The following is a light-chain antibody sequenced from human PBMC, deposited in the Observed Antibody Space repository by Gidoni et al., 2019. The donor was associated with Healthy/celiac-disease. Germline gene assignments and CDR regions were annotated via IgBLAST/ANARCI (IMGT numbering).Light chain of an antibody. CDR3: QAWDSSSVV. J-gene: IGLJ2*01. V-gene: IGLV3-1*01. Sequence: SYELTQPPSVSVSPGQTASITCSGDKLGDNYACWYPQKPGQSPVLVIYQESKRPSGIPERFSGSNSGNTATLTISGTQAMDEADYYCQAWDSSSVVFGGGTKLTVL. CDR2: QES. CDR1: KLGDNY.